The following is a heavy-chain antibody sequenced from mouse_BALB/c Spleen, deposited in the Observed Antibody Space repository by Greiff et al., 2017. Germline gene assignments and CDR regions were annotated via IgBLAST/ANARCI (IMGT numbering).Heavy chain of an antibody. J-gene: IGHJ1*01. Sequence: VQLQQPGAELVKPGASVKLSCKASGYTFTSYYMYWVKQRPGQGLEWIGGINPSNGGTNFNEKFKSKATLTVDKSSSTAYMQLSSLTSEDSAVYYCTRGGLRFSYWYFDVWGAGTTVTVSS. D-gene: IGHD2-4*01. CDR1: GYTFTSYY. V-gene: IGHV1S81*02. CDR2: INPSNGGT. CDR3: TRGGLRFSYWYFDV.